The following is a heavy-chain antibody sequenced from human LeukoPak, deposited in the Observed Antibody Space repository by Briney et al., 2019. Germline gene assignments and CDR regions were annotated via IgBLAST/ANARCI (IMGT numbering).Heavy chain of an antibody. Sequence: PSETLSLTCAVYGGSFSGYYWSWIRQPPGKGLEWIGEINHSGSTNYNPSLKSRVTISVDTSKNQFPLKLSSVTAADTAVYYCARGRWFDFWSGYYYNWFDPWGQGTLVTVYS. D-gene: IGHD3-3*01. CDR2: INHSGST. CDR3: ARGRWFDFWSGYYYNWFDP. CDR1: GGSFSGYY. J-gene: IGHJ5*02. V-gene: IGHV4-34*01.